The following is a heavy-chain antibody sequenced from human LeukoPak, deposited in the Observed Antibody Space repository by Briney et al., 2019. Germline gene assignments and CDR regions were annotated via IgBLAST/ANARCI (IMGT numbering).Heavy chain of an antibody. CDR1: GFTSSDYY. CDR2: ISGSGGST. V-gene: IGHV3-23*01. D-gene: IGHD3-22*01. Sequence: PGGSLRLSCAASGFTSSDYYMSWIRQAPGKGLEWVSSISGSGGSTYYTDSVKGRFTISRDNSKNTLYLQMNSLRAEDTAVYYCVKDQDSGAYSRFDYWGQGTLVTVSS. J-gene: IGHJ4*02. CDR3: VKDQDSGAYSRFDY.